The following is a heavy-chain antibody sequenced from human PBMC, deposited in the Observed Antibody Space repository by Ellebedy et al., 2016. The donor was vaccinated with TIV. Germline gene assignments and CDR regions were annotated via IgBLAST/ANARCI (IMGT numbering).Heavy chain of an antibody. V-gene: IGHV5-51*01. Sequence: GESLKISCKGSGYSFTSYWISWVRQMPGKGLEWMGIIYPGDSDTRYSPSFQGQVTISVDKSITTAYLQWSSLKASDTAMYYCARNPLYGSGWYVDGMDVWGQGTTVTVSS. D-gene: IGHD6-19*01. J-gene: IGHJ6*02. CDR3: ARNPLYGSGWYVDGMDV. CDR1: GYSFTSYW. CDR2: IYPGDSDT.